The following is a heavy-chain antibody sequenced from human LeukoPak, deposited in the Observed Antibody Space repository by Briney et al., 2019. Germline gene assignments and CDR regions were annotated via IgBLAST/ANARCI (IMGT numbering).Heavy chain of an antibody. D-gene: IGHD3-10*01. Sequence: EASVKVSCKASRYTFTSYDINWVRQATGQGLEWMGWMNPNSGNTGYAQKFQGRVTMTRNTSISTAYMELSSLRSEDTAMYYCARGGGNTYYYGSGRALPYWGQGTLVTVSS. CDR1: RYTFTSYD. CDR2: MNPNSGNT. CDR3: ARGGGNTYYYGSGRALPY. V-gene: IGHV1-8*01. J-gene: IGHJ4*02.